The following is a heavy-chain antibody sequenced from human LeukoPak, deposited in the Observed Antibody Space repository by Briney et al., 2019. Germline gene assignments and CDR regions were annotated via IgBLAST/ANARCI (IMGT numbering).Heavy chain of an antibody. CDR2: MNPNSGNT. J-gene: IGHJ4*02. D-gene: IGHD6-19*01. V-gene: IGHV1-8*01. CDR1: GYTFTSYD. Sequence: ASVKVSCKASGYTFTSYDINWVRQATGQGLEWMGWMNPNSGNTGYAQKFQGRVTMTRNTSISTAYLELSSLRSEDTAVYYCARAPRKGKNSSGWHSYYFDYWGQGTLVTVSS. CDR3: ARAPRKGKNSSGWHSYYFDY.